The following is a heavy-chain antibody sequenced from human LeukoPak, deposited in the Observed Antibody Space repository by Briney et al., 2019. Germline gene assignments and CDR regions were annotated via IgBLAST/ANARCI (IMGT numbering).Heavy chain of an antibody. CDR1: GFTFSSYA. CDR2: ISGSGGST. CDR3: ARAISIPGIAAAGTDY. D-gene: IGHD6-13*01. V-gene: IGHV3-23*01. Sequence: GGSLRLSCAASGFTFSSYAVSWVRQAPGKGLEWVSGISGSGGSTYYADSVKGRFTISRDNAKNSLYLQMNSLRAEDTAVYYCARAISIPGIAAAGTDYWGQGTLVTVSS. J-gene: IGHJ4*02.